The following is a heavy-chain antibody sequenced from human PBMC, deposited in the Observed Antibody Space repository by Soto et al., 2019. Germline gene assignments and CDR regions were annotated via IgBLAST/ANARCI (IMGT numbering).Heavy chain of an antibody. CDR3: ARAAIVVVPAADPPYYFDY. D-gene: IGHD2-2*01. J-gene: IGHJ4*02. CDR2: IWYDGSNK. CDR1: GFTFSSYG. Sequence: QVQLVESGGGVVQPGRSLRLSCAASGFTFSSYGMHWVRQAPGKGLEWVAVIWYDGSNKYYADSVKGRFTISRDNSKNTLYLRMNSLRAEDTAVYYCARAAIVVVPAADPPYYFDYWGQGTLVTVSS. V-gene: IGHV3-33*01.